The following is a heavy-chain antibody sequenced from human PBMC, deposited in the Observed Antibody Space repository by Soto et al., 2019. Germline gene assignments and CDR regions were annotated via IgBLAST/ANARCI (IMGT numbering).Heavy chain of an antibody. CDR2: TYYRSKWYN. J-gene: IGHJ4*02. CDR3: ARGESISVAWFDY. Sequence: SETLSLTCAISGDSVSSNSAACNCISQSPSRGLEWLGRTYYRSKWYNDYAVSVKSRITINPDTSKNQFSLQLNSVTPEDTAVYYCARGESISVAWFDYWGQGTLVTVSS. V-gene: IGHV6-1*01. CDR1: GDSVSSNSAA. D-gene: IGHD6-19*01.